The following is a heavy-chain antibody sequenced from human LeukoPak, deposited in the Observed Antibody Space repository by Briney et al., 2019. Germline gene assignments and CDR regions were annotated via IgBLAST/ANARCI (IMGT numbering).Heavy chain of an antibody. V-gene: IGHV4-39*01. D-gene: IGHD3-9*01. CDR1: GGSISSSSYY. Sequence: PSETLSLTCTVSGGSISSSSYYWGWIRQPPGKGLEWIGSIYYSGSTYYNPSLKSRVTISVDTSKNQFSLKLSSVTAADTAVYYCARRGFGGGSDFYDILTGYPSPYYYYYMDVWGKGTTVTISS. CDR3: ARRGFGGGSDFYDILTGYPSPYYYYYMDV. J-gene: IGHJ6*03. CDR2: IYYSGST.